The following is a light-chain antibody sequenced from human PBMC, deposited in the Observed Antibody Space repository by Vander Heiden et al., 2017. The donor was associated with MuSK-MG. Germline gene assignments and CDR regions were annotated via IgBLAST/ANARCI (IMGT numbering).Light chain of an antibody. CDR1: QSLLHSDGKTY. V-gene: IGKV2D-29*01. Sequence: DIVMTQTPLSLSVTPGQPASISCKSSQSLLHSDGKTYLCWYLQKAGQPPQLLIYEGSNRGSGVHDRISGSGSGTDFTLKISRVEAEDVGVYYCKQTKQLPMTFGQGTKVDIK. J-gene: IGKJ1*01. CDR2: EGS. CDR3: KQTKQLPMT.